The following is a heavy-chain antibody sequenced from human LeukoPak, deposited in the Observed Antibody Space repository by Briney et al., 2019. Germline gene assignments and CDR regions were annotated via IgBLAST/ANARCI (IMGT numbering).Heavy chain of an antibody. CDR3: AKDARPNYYGSGSYPKGWFDP. V-gene: IGHV3-23*01. CDR1: GFTFSSYG. CDR2: ISGSGGST. D-gene: IGHD3-10*01. Sequence: GGSLRLSCAASGFTFSSYGMSWVRQAPGKGLEWVSAISGSGGSTYYADSVKGRFTISRDNSKNTLYLQMNSLRAEDTAVYYCAKDARPNYYGSGSYPKGWFDPWGQGTLVTVSS. J-gene: IGHJ5*02.